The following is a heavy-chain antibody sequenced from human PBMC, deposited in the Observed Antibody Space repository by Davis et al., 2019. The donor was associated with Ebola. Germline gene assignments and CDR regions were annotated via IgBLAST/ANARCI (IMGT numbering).Heavy chain of an antibody. CDR3: ARDNYGFGWNSYYGLDV. J-gene: IGHJ6*02. CDR2: ISYSGST. D-gene: IGHD3-10*01. Sequence: MPSETLSLTCTVSGGSISYYYWSWIRQPPGKGLEWLGYISYSGSTNYNPSLKSRVTMSVDTSKKQFSLKLSSVTAADTAVYYCARDNYGFGWNSYYGLDVWGQGTTVTVSS. V-gene: IGHV4-59*01. CDR1: GGSISYYY.